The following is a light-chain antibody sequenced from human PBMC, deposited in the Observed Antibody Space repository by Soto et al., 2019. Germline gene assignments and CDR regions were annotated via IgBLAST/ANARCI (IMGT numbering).Light chain of an antibody. Sequence: EIVMTQSPATLSVSPGERATLSCRASQSVSSNLAWYQQKPGQAPRLLIYGASTRATGIPARFSGSGSGTEFTLTISSLQSEDFAVYYCQQYNNWWATFGGGTKVDIK. J-gene: IGKJ4*01. CDR1: QSVSSN. V-gene: IGKV3-15*01. CDR2: GAS. CDR3: QQYNNWWAT.